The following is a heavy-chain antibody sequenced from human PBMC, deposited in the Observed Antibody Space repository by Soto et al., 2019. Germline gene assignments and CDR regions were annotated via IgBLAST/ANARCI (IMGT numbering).Heavy chain of an antibody. J-gene: IGHJ6*02. Sequence: SVKVSCKASGYTFTGYYMHWVRQAPGQGLEWMGWINPNSGGTNYAQKFQGRVTMTRDTSTSTVYMELSSLRSEDTAVYYCARGSIAVAHYYYGMDVWGQGTTVTVSS. CDR3: ARGSIAVAHYYYGMDV. V-gene: IGHV1-2*02. CDR1: GYTFTGYY. CDR2: INPNSGGT. D-gene: IGHD6-19*01.